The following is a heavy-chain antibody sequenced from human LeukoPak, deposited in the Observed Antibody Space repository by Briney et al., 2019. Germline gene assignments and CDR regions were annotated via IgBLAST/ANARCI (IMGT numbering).Heavy chain of an antibody. V-gene: IGHV3-48*03. D-gene: IGHD1-1*01. CDR3: ARGENDAFTAFHI. Sequence: PGGSLRLSCAASGFTFNNYEMNWVRQAPGKGLEWVSYISSSGSSIYYADSVKGRFTISRDNTKNSLYLQMNSLRAEDTAVYYCARGENDAFTAFHIWGQGTMVTDSS. CDR1: GFTFNNYE. J-gene: IGHJ3*02. CDR2: ISSSGSSI.